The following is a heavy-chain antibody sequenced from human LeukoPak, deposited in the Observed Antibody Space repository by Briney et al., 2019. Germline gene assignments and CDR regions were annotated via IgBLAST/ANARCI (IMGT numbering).Heavy chain of an antibody. D-gene: IGHD6-19*01. Sequence: GGSLRLSCGASGFTFSSYAMSWVRQAPGKGLEWVSAISGSGGSTYYADSVKGRFTISRDNSKNTLYLQMNSLRAEDTAVYYCANRIAVAGTVYWGQGTLVTVSS. V-gene: IGHV3-23*01. CDR2: ISGSGGST. J-gene: IGHJ4*02. CDR1: GFTFSSYA. CDR3: ANRIAVAGTVY.